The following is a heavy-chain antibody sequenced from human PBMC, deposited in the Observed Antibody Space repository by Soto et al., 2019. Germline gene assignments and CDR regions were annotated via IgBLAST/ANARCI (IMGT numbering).Heavy chain of an antibody. CDR1: GFTFSSYA. Sequence: QVQLVESGGGVVQPGRSLRLSCAASGFTFSSYAMHWVRQAPGKGLEWVAVISYDGSNKYYADSVKGRFTISRDNSKNTLYLQMNSLRAEDTAVYYCARDLVGGGSCSDWGQGPTVTVSS. J-gene: IGHJ6*02. V-gene: IGHV3-30-3*01. CDR3: ARDLVGGGSCSD. CDR2: ISYDGSNK. D-gene: IGHD2-15*01.